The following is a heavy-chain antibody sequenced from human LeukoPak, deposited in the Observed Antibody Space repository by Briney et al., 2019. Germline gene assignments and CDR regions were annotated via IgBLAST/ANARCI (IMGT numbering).Heavy chain of an antibody. Sequence: DPGGSLRLSCAASGFTFSSYGMHWVRQAPGKGLEWVAFIRYDGSNKYYADSVKGRFTISRDNSKNTLYLQMNSLRAEDTAVYYCARDRDYSSSWFGGGIEDNWFDPWGQGTLVTVSS. J-gene: IGHJ5*02. V-gene: IGHV3-30*02. CDR3: ARDRDYSSSWFGGGIEDNWFDP. CDR2: IRYDGSNK. CDR1: GFTFSSYG. D-gene: IGHD6-13*01.